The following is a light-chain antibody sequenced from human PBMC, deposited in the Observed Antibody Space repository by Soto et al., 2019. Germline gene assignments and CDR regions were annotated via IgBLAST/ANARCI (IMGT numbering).Light chain of an antibody. CDR1: QSLLHSNGYSY. V-gene: IGKV2-28*01. CDR2: SGS. J-gene: IGKJ1*01. Sequence: DIVMTQFPLSLPVTPGEPASISCRSSQSLLHSNGYSYLDWYLQKPGQSPQLLIYSGSNRASGVPDRFSGSGSGTDFTLNITRVEAGDVGVYYCMQALQTPTFGQGTKVEIK. CDR3: MQALQTPT.